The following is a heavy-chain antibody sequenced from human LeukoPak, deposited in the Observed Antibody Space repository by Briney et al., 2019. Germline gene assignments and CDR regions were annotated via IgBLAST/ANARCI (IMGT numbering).Heavy chain of an antibody. CDR3: SRESGPFCPFGY. J-gene: IGHJ4*02. CDR2: ISLAGQT. Sequence: PSGTLSLTCGVSGGSISGTNWWSWVRQPPGQGLEWIGEISLAGQTNYNPSLNGRVTMSLDKSSNQLSLHLTSVTASDTATYFCSRESGPFCPFGYWGQGTLVIVSS. V-gene: IGHV4-4*02. D-gene: IGHD1-26*01. CDR1: GGSISGTNW.